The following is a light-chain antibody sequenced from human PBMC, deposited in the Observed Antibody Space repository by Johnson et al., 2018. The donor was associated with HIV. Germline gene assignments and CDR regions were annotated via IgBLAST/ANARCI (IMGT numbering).Light chain of an antibody. CDR1: TSNIGNNY. CDR3: GTWDSSLSAGRYV. Sequence: QSVLTQPPSVSAAPRQKVTISCSGTTSNIGNNYVSWYQQLPGTAPKLLIYDNNKRPSGIPDRFSGYKSGTSATLGITGLQPGDEADYYCGTWDSSLSAGRYVFGTGTKVTVL. V-gene: IGLV1-51*01. CDR2: DNN. J-gene: IGLJ1*01.